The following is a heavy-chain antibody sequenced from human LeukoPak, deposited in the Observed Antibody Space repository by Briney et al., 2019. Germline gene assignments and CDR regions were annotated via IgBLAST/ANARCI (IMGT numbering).Heavy chain of an antibody. V-gene: IGHV3-30*18. CDR3: AKWSGNRPLYYFDY. CDR2: ISSSDGNSK. Sequence: GGSLRLSCAASRFTFSTYGMHWVRQASGKGLEWVAAISSSDGNSKYYADSVKGRFTISRDNSKNTVYLQMNSLRADDTAVYYCAKWSGNRPLYYFDYWGQGTLVTVSS. D-gene: IGHD3-3*01. J-gene: IGHJ4*02. CDR1: RFTFSTYG.